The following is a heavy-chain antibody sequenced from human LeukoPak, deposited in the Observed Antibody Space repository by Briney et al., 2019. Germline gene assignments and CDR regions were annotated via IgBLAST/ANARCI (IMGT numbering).Heavy chain of an antibody. D-gene: IGHD6-19*01. V-gene: IGHV4-30-4*01. CDR2: IYYSGST. J-gene: IGHJ5*02. Sequence: SETLSLTCTVSGGSISSGNYYWSWIRQPPGKGLEWIGYIYYSGSTYYNPSLKSRLTISVDTSKDQFSLKLSSVTAADTAVYYCARVISSALLFDPWGQGTLVTVSS. CDR1: GGSISSGNYY. CDR3: ARVISSALLFDP.